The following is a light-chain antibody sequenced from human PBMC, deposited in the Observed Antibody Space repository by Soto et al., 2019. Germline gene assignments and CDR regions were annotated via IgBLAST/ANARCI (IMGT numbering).Light chain of an antibody. V-gene: IGLV2-8*01. CDR3: SSYAGSNYYV. J-gene: IGLJ1*01. CDR2: EVS. CDR1: SSDVGGYNY. Sequence: QSALTQPPSASGSPGQSVTISCTGTSSDVGGYNYVSWYQHHPGKAPKLMIYEVSKRPSGVPDRFSGSKSGNTASLTVSGLQAEDEADYYCSSYAGSNYYVFGTGTKLTVL.